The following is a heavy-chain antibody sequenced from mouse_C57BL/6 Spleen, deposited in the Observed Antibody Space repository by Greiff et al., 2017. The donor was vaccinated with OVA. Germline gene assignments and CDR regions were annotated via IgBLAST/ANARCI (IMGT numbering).Heavy chain of an antibody. D-gene: IGHD1-1*01. Sequence: QVQLQQPGAELVRPGSSVKLSCKASGYTFTSYWMDWVKQRPGQGLEWIGNIYPSDSETHYNQKFKDKATLTVDKSYSTAYMQLSSLNSEDSAVYYCASRYYGREVLLVYFDVWGTGTTVTVSS. V-gene: IGHV1-61*01. CDR1: GYTFTSYW. J-gene: IGHJ1*03. CDR3: ASRYYGREVLLVYFDV. CDR2: IYPSDSET.